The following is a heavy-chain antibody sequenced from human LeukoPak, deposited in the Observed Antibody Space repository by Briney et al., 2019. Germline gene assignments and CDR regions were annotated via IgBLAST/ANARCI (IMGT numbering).Heavy chain of an antibody. J-gene: IGHJ5*02. D-gene: IGHD3-9*01. CDR2: IYTSGST. CDR1: GGSISSGSDY. CDR3: AGGLVTPLYNWFDP. V-gene: IGHV4-61*02. Sequence: SQTLSLTCTVSGGSISSGSDYWSWIRQPAGKGLEWIGRIYTSGSTNYNPSLKSRVTISVDTSKNQFSLKLSSVTAADTAVYYCAGGLVTPLYNWFDPWGQGTLVTVSS.